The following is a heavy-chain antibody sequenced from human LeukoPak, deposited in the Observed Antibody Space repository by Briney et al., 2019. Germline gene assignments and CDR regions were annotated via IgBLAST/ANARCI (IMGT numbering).Heavy chain of an antibody. CDR3: ARRRMGYCSGGSCYSSGNNWFDP. CDR2: IYHSGST. Sequence: PSETLSLTCTVSGGSVSSGSYYWNWIRQPPGKGLEWIGYIYHSGSTYYNPSLKSRVTISVDRSKNQFSLKLSSVTAADTAVYYCARRRMGYCSGGSCYSSGNNWFDPWGQGTLVTVSS. V-gene: IGHV4-30-2*01. D-gene: IGHD2-15*01. CDR1: GGSVSSGSYY. J-gene: IGHJ5*02.